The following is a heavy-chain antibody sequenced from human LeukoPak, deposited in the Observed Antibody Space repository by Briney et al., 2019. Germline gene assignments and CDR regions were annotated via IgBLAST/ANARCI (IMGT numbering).Heavy chain of an antibody. J-gene: IGHJ4*02. D-gene: IGHD3-10*01. V-gene: IGHV3-30*04. Sequence: GSLRLSCAASGFTFSSYAMHWVRQAPGKGLEWVAVISYDGSNKYYADSVKGRFTISRDNSKNTLYLQMNSLRAEDTAVYYCARGRGGSGSYYNVGYFDYWGQGTLVTVSS. CDR3: ARGRGGSGSYYNVGYFDY. CDR2: ISYDGSNK. CDR1: GFTFSSYA.